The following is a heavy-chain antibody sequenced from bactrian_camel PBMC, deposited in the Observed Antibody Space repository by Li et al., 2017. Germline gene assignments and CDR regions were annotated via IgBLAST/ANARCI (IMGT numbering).Heavy chain of an antibody. V-gene: IGHV3S40*01. CDR2: INVGGSST. CDR1: GFTFSSYD. Sequence: VQLVESGGGLVQPGGSLRLSCAASGFTFSSYDMTWVRQAPGQGLEWVSSINVGGSSTWVSDSVKGRFTLSRDNAKNTLSLQMNSLEPEDTAMYYCAAVGGREGGVYYYRPFGYWGQGTQVTVS. D-gene: IGHD2*01. CDR3: AAVGGREGGVYYYRPFGY. J-gene: IGHJ6*01.